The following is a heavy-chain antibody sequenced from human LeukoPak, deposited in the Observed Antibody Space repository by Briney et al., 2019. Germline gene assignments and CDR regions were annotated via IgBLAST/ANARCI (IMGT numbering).Heavy chain of an antibody. V-gene: IGHV3-33*01. D-gene: IGHD4-17*01. Sequence: GGSLRLSRAASGFTLNSYGIHWVRQAPGKGLEWVAFIWNDGSTKYYADSVKGRFTISRDNPKNALYLQTNRLPAEATAVYYCPRARTTSCFYYGGQGTLVTVSA. CDR2: IWNDGSTK. CDR1: GFTLNSYG. CDR3: PRARTTSCFYY. J-gene: IGHJ4*02.